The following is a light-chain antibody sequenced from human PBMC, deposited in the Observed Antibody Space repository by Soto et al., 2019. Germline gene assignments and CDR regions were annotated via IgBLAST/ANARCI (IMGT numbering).Light chain of an antibody. Sequence: EIVLTQSPGTLSLSPGERATLSCRASQSVSNNYLAWYQQKPGQAPRLLIYGASTRATDMPGRFSGRGAGAEFTLTISSLQSEDFAVYYCQQYNNWWTFGQGTKVDIK. CDR3: QQYNNWWT. V-gene: IGKV3-15*01. J-gene: IGKJ1*01. CDR2: GAS. CDR1: QSVSNN.